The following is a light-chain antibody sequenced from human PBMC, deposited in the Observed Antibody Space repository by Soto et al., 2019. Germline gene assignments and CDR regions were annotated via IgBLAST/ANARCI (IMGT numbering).Light chain of an antibody. Sequence: EIVLTQSPGTLSLSPGERATLSCRASQSVRNNYLAWYQQKPGQAPRLLIYAASGRATGIPDRFSGSGSGTDCTFTISRLQPEDFAVYHCQQYGSSPWTFGQGTKVEVK. CDR3: QQYGSSPWT. CDR2: AAS. CDR1: QSVRNNY. J-gene: IGKJ1*01. V-gene: IGKV3-20*01.